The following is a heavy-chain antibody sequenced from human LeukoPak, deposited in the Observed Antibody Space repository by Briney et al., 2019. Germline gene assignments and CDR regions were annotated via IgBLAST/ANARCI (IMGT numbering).Heavy chain of an antibody. Sequence: ASVKVSCKSSGYTFTDYYMHWVRQAPGPGLEWVGWINPKSGYTNYAQRFQGRVTMTRDKSITTAYMELIRVTPDDTAVYYCARDHLVYGSGTPRDYWGQGILVTVSS. CDR1: GYTFTDYY. CDR3: ARDHLVYGSGTPRDY. V-gene: IGHV1-2*02. J-gene: IGHJ4*02. CDR2: INPKSGYT. D-gene: IGHD3-10*01.